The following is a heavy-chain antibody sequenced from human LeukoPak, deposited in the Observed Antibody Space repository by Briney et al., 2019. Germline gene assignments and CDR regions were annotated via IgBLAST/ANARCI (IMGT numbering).Heavy chain of an antibody. CDR2: ISSNGGST. CDR1: GFTFSSYA. V-gene: IGHV3-64*01. J-gene: IGHJ1*01. Sequence: PGGSLRLSCAASGFTFSSYAMHWVRQAPGKGLEYVSAISSNGGSTYYANSVKGRFTISRDISKNTLHLQMGSLRPEDMAVYYCARVDSGSACASWGQGILVTVSS. D-gene: IGHD6-19*01. CDR3: ARVDSGSACAS.